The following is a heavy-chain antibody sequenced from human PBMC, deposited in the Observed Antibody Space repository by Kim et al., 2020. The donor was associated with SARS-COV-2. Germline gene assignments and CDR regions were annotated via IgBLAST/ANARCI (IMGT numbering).Heavy chain of an antibody. CDR3: ARTHAVAGTSAQNLYFDY. D-gene: IGHD6-19*01. CDR2: IYYSGST. J-gene: IGHJ4*02. Sequence: SETLSLTCTVTGGSISSYYWSWIRQPPGKGLEWIGYIYYSGSTNYNPSLKSRVTISVDTSKNQFSLKLSSVTAADTAVYYCARTHAVAGTSAQNLYFDYWGQGTLVTVSS. V-gene: IGHV4-59*01. CDR1: GGSISSYY.